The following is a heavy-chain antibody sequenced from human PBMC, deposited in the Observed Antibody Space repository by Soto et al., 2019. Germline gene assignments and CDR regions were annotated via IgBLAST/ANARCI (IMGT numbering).Heavy chain of an antibody. CDR1: GSSINSGGYY. CDR2: IHNSGST. CDR3: ATAASSGYYARA. V-gene: IGHV4-31*03. D-gene: IGHD3-22*01. J-gene: IGHJ4*02. Sequence: ILSLTCTVSGSSINSGGYYWSWIRQHPGKGLELIGYIHNSGSTSYNPSLKSRVTISLDTSQNQFSLKLTSVTAADTAVYYCATAASSGYYARAWGQGTLVTVSS.